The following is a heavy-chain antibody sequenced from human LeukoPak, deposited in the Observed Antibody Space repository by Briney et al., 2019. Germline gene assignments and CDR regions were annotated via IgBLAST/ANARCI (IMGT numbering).Heavy chain of an antibody. V-gene: IGHV3-48*04. CDR3: ARDFNMAIYYFDY. CDR2: ISTSSSTM. Sequence: GGSLRLSCAASGFTFSRYSMNWVRQAPGKGLEWISYISTSSSTMYYAHSVKGRFTISRDNAQSSLYLQMNSLRAEDTAVYYCARDFNMAIYYFDYWGQGTLVTVSS. J-gene: IGHJ4*02. CDR1: GFTFSRYS. D-gene: IGHD2/OR15-2a*01.